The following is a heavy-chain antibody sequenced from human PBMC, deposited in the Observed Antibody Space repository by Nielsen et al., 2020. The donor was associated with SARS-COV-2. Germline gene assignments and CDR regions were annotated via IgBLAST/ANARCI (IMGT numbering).Heavy chain of an antibody. V-gene: IGHV4-34*01. CDR3: ARGPYYDFWSGYPSRWGFDP. CDR2: INHSGST. J-gene: IGHJ5*02. D-gene: IGHD3-3*01. Sequence: SETLSLTCAVYGGSFSGYYWSWIRQPPGKGLEWIGEINHSGSTNYNPSLKSRVTISVDTSKNQFSLKLSSVTAADTAVYYCARGPYYDFWSGYPSRWGFDPWGQGTLVTVSS. CDR1: GGSFSGYY.